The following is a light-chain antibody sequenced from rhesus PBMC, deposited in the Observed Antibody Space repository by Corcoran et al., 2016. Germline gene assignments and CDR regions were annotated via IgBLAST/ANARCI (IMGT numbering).Light chain of an antibody. CDR1: QSLLHTDGYTY. CDR2: GGS. J-gene: IGKJ2*01. Sequence: DIVMTQTPLSLPVTLGEPASISCRSSQSLLHTDGYTYLDWYLQKPGQSPQLLIYGGSNRASGGPDRFSGSGSGTDFTLKISKVEAEDVGVCYCMQHKALPYSFGQGTKVEIK. CDR3: MQHKALPYS. V-gene: IGKV2-61*01.